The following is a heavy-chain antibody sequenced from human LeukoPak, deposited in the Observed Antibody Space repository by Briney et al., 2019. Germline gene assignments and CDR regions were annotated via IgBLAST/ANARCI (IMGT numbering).Heavy chain of an antibody. V-gene: IGHV3-7*01. D-gene: IGHD5-18*01. CDR2: IKQDGSEK. CDR3: ARNRESTAMAYAFDI. CDR1: GFTLSSYW. J-gene: IGHJ3*02. Sequence: GGSLRLSCAASGFTLSSYWMSWVRQAPGKGLEWVANIKQDGSEKYYVDSVKGRFTISRDNAKNSLYLQINSLRAEDTAVYYCARNRESTAMAYAFDIWGQGTMVTVSS.